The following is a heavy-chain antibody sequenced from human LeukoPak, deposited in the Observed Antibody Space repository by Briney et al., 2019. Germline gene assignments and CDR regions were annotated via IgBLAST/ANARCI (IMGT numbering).Heavy chain of an antibody. V-gene: IGHV4-34*01. Sequence: SETLSLTCAVYGGSFSGYYWSWIRQPPGKGLEWIGEINHNGSTNYNPSLKSRVTISVDTSKNQFSLKLSSVTAADTAVYYCARGSKAAYYYAYWGQGTLVTVSS. D-gene: IGHD3-10*01. J-gene: IGHJ4*02. CDR1: GGSFSGYY. CDR3: ARGSKAAYYYAY. CDR2: INHNGST.